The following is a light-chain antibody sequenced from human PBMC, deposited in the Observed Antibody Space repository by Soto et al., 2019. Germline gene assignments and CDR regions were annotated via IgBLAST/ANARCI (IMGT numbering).Light chain of an antibody. CDR3: CSSGGSPTYV. CDR1: SSNVGSYKL. V-gene: IGLV2-23*02. CDR2: EVN. J-gene: IGLJ1*01. Sequence: QSVLTQPASVSGSPGQSITISCTGTSSNVGSYKLVSWYQQHPGKAPKPMIFEVNKRPSGVSNRFSGSKSGNTASLTISGLKVEDEADYYCCSSGGSPTYVFGTGTKVTVL.